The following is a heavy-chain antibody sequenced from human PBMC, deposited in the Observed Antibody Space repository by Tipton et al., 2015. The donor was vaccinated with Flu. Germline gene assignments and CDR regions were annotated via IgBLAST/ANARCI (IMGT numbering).Heavy chain of an antibody. D-gene: IGHD3-22*01. CDR2: INTDGSTT. V-gene: IGHV3-74*01. CDR3: ARVDYYDKGRSMGV. J-gene: IGHJ6*01. CDR1: GFTFSTYW. Sequence: SLRLSCAASGFTFSTYWMHWVRQVPGKGLVWVSRINTDGSTTNYADSVKGRFTISRDNAKNTLYLQMSSLRAEDTAVYYCARVDYYDKGRSMGVWGQGTTVSVSS.